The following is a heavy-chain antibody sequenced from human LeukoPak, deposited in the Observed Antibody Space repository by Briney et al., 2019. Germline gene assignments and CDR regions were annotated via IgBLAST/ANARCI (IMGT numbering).Heavy chain of an antibody. Sequence: PGGSLRLSCAASGFSFSSYAMSWVRHAPGKGLEWVSGIRDTGVATYYADSVKGRFTLSRDESRNTVYLQMNDLRVEDTAIYYCAKANWVSNADAVWWGQGTRVTVSS. V-gene: IGHV3-23*01. CDR1: GFSFSSYA. CDR2: IRDTGVAT. J-gene: IGHJ4*02. CDR3: AKANWVSNADAVW. D-gene: IGHD1-1*01.